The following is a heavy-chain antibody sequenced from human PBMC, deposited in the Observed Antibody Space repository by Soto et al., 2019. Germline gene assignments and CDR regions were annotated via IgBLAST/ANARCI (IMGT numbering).Heavy chain of an antibody. CDR2: ISSSSSYI. CDR1: GFTFSSYS. Sequence: GSLRLSCAASGFTFSSYSMNWVRQAPGKGLEWVSSISSSSSYIYYADSVKGRFTISRDNAKNSLYLQMNSLRAEDTAVYYCARDTPPTIFGVVPYYYGMDVWGQGTTVTVSS. CDR3: ARDTPPTIFGVVPYYYGMDV. D-gene: IGHD3-3*01. V-gene: IGHV3-21*01. J-gene: IGHJ6*02.